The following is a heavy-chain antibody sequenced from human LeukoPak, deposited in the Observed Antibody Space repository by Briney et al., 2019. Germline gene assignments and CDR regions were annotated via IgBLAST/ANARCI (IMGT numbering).Heavy chain of an antibody. CDR3: VTGHYDSRMYFDL. D-gene: IGHD3-16*01. V-gene: IGHV3-74*01. J-gene: IGHJ2*01. Sequence: GGSLRLSCTASGLTFSTYWVHWVRQAPGRGLVWVSQIKFDGSLASYADSVKGRFTISRDNAKNTLYLQMNTLGTEDTAVYYCVTGHYDSRMYFDLWGRGTLVTVSS. CDR1: GLTFSTYW. CDR2: IKFDGSLA.